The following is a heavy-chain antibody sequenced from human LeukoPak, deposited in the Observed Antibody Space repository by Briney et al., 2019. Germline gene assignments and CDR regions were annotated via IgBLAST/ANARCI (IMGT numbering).Heavy chain of an antibody. CDR2: IYYSGST. J-gene: IGHJ6*04. CDR3: ARKVTMVRGVHYGMDV. CDR1: GGSISSYY. V-gene: IGHV4-59*01. Sequence: SETLFLTCTVSGGSISSYYWSWIRQPPGKGLEWIGYIYYSGSTNYNPSLKSRVTISVDTSKNQFSLKLSSVTAADTAVYYCARKVTMVRGVHYGMDVWGKGTTVTVSS. D-gene: IGHD3-10*01.